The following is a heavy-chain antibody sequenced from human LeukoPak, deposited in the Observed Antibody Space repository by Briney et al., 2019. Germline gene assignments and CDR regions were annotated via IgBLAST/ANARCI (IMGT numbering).Heavy chain of an antibody. Sequence: SETLSLTCTVSGGSISSSSYYWGWIRQPPGKGLEWIGYIYYSGSTNYNPSLKSRVTISVDTSKNQFSLKLSSVTAADTAVYYCARGAVGYSGYGQHLFDYWGQGTLVTVSS. CDR1: GGSISSSSYY. CDR2: IYYSGST. CDR3: ARGAVGYSGYGQHLFDY. J-gene: IGHJ4*02. V-gene: IGHV4-61*05. D-gene: IGHD5-12*01.